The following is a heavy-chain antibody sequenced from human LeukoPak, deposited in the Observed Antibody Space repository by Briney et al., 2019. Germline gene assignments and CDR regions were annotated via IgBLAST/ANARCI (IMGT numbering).Heavy chain of an antibody. Sequence: SETLSLTCAVYGGSFSGYYWSWIRQPPGKRLEWIGEINHSGSTNYNPSLKSRVTISVDTSKNQFSLKLSSVTAADTAVYYCARGLGKVAVAGTLRWFDPWGQGTLVTVSS. V-gene: IGHV4-34*01. CDR2: INHSGST. J-gene: IGHJ5*02. CDR3: ARGLGKVAVAGTLRWFDP. D-gene: IGHD6-19*01. CDR1: GGSFSGYY.